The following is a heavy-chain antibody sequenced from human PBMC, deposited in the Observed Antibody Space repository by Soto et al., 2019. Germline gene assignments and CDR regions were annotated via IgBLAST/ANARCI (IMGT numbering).Heavy chain of an antibody. J-gene: IGHJ4*02. Sequence: SETLSLTCTVSGGSISSYYWSWIRQPPGKGLEWIGYIYYSGSTNYNPSLKSRVTISVDTSKNQFSLKLSSVTAADTAVYYCARRNYDILTGYYTFDEWGQGTLVTVSS. D-gene: IGHD3-9*01. CDR1: GGSISSYY. CDR2: IYYSGST. V-gene: IGHV4-59*08. CDR3: ARRNYDILTGYYTFDE.